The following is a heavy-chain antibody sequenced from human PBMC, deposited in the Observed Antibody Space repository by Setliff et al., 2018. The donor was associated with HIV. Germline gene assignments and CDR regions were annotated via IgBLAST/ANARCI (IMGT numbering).Heavy chain of an antibody. CDR1: GYTFTSYG. CDR3: ATGILGYCSGGSWYSERPHYDY. J-gene: IGHJ4*02. Sequence: ASVKVSCKASGYTFTSYGISWVRQAPGQGLEWMGWISAYNGNTNYAQKFQGRVTMTEDTSTDTAYMELSSLRSEDTAVYYCATGILGYCSGGSWYSERPHYDYWGQGTLVTVSS. V-gene: IGHV1-18*01. D-gene: IGHD2-15*01. CDR2: ISAYNGNT.